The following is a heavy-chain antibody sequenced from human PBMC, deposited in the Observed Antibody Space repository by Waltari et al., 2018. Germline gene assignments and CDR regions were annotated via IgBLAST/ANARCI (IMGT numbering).Heavy chain of an antibody. V-gene: IGHV4-38-2*02. J-gene: IGHJ4*02. Sequence: QVQLQESGPGLVKPSETLSLTCIVSGYSISSSYYWGWIRQPPGKGLEWIASIYHSGSTYYTPSLKSRTTISVDTSKNQFPLKLSLLTAADTAVYYCGRQVIVPAAKGGDYWGRGILVTVSS. CDR1: GYSISSSYY. CDR3: GRQVIVPAAKGGDY. CDR2: IYHSGST. D-gene: IGHD2-2*01.